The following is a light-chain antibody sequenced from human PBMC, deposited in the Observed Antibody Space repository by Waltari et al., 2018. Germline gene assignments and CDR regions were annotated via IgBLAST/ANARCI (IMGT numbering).Light chain of an antibody. CDR1: SSDVGGYNY. Sequence: QSALTQPPSASGSPGQSVTISCTGTSSDVGGYNYVSWYQQHPGKAPKLIIYEVTKLPSGVPERVSGSKSGNTASLTVSGLQTEDEADYYCISYAGSNTWVFGGGTKLTVL. CDR2: EVT. V-gene: IGLV2-8*01. J-gene: IGLJ3*02. CDR3: ISYAGSNTWV.